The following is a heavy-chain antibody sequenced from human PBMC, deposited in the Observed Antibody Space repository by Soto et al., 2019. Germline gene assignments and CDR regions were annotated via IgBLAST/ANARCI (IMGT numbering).Heavy chain of an antibody. D-gene: IGHD2-21*02. V-gene: IGHV4-30-4*01. Sequence: SETLSLTCTVSGGSISSGDYYWSWIRQPPGKGLEWIGYIYYSGSTYYNPSLKSRVTISVDTSKNQFSLKLSSVTAADTAVYYCAREVAYCGGDCYYEGAFDIWGQGTMVTVSS. CDR3: AREVAYCGGDCYYEGAFDI. CDR1: GGSISSGDYY. CDR2: IYYSGST. J-gene: IGHJ3*02.